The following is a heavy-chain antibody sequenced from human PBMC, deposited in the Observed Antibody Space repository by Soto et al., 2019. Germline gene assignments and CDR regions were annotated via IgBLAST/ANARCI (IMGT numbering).Heavy chain of an antibody. J-gene: IGHJ6*02. CDR2: ITFSGNTV. V-gene: IGHV3-11*01. CDR3: ARVSWREKYGMDV. Sequence: PGGSLRVSCAASGFTFSDSYMSWIRQAPGKGLEWISYITFSGNTVYYADSLKGRFTISRDNAKNSLYLQMNRLRAEDTAVYYCARVSWREKYGMDVWGQGTTVTVSS. CDR1: GFTFSDSY.